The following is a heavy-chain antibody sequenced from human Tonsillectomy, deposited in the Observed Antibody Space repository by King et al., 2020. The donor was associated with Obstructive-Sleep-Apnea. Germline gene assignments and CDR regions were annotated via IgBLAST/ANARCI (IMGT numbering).Heavy chain of an antibody. J-gene: IGHJ4*02. V-gene: IGHV4-4*02. D-gene: IGHD6-13*01. CDR1: GGSISSGNW. CDR3: ARSPTLEAAGMALGY. Sequence: QLQESGPGLVKPSGTLSLTCAVSGGSISSGNWWTWVRQPPGKGLEGLGEIYHSGSTNYNPSLKSRVAISVDRSKNRFSLKLTSVTAADTAVYYCARSPTLEAAGMALGYWGQGTLVTVSS. CDR2: IYHSGST.